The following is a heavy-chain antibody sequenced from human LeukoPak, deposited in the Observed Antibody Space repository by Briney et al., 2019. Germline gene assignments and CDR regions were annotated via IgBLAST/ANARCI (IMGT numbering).Heavy chain of an antibody. V-gene: IGHV3-21*01. D-gene: IGHD3-3*01. CDR1: GFTFSSYS. J-gene: IGHJ4*02. CDR2: ISSSSSYI. CDR3: ARSGFWSGCSFFDY. Sequence: GGSLRLSCAASGFTFSSYSMNWVRQAPGKGLEWVSSISSSSSYIYYADSVKGRFTISRDNAKNSLYLQMNSLRAEDTAVYYCARSGFWSGCSFFDYWGQGTLVTVSS.